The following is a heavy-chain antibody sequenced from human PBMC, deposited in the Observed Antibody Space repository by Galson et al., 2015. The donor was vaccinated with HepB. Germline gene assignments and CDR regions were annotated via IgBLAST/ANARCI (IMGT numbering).Heavy chain of an antibody. CDR1: GFTFRNSA. CDR3: AEGFYDFWSGHFSQSYYYYMDV. V-gene: IGHV1-58*02. D-gene: IGHD3-3*01. J-gene: IGHJ6*03. CDR2: IVVGSGNT. Sequence: SVKVSCKATGFTFRNSAMQWVRQARGQRLEWIGRIVVGSGNTNYAPKFQERVTITRDMSTEAVNMELSSLRSEDTAVYYCAEGFYDFWSGHFSQSYYYYMDVWGKGTTVTVSS.